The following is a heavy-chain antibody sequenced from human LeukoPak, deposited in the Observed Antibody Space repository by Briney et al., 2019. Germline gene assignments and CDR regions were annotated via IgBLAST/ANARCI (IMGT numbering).Heavy chain of an antibody. D-gene: IGHD6-6*01. Sequence: SETLSLTCTVSGRSININTYYWGWIRQPPGKGLEWIGSIYYSGSTYYNPSLKSRVTISVDTSKNQFSLKLSSVTAADTAVYYCARASHGWYFDLWGRGTLVTVSS. V-gene: IGHV4-39*07. J-gene: IGHJ2*01. CDR1: GRSININTYY. CDR3: ARASHGWYFDL. CDR2: IYYSGST.